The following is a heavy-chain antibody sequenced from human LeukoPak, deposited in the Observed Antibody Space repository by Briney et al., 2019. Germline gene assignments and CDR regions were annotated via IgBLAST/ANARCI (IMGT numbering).Heavy chain of an antibody. CDR3: TTDQGTYCSSTSCYVDYFDY. V-gene: IGHV3-15*07. CDR1: GFTFSNAW. CDR2: IKSKTDGGTT. D-gene: IGHD2-2*01. Sequence: GGSLRLSCAASGFTFSNAWMNWVRQAPGKGLEWVGRIKSKTDGGTTDYVAPVKGRFTISRDDSKNTLYLQMNSLKTEDTAVYYCTTDQGTYCSSTSCYVDYFDYWGQGTLVTVSS. J-gene: IGHJ4*02.